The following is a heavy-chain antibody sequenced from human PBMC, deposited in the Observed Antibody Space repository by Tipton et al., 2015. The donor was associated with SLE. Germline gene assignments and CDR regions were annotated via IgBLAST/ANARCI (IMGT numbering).Heavy chain of an antibody. CDR1: GESFSGYF. CDR3: ARHLKGSAPNWFDP. V-gene: IGHV4-34*12. CDR2: IIHSGVT. D-gene: IGHD1-26*01. Sequence: TLSLTCAVYGESFSGYFWSWIRQPPGKGLEWIGEIIHSGVTNYNPSLKSRVTLSLDTSKNQFSLKLVSVTAADTAVYYCARHLKGSAPNWFDPWGQGTLVTVSS. J-gene: IGHJ5*02.